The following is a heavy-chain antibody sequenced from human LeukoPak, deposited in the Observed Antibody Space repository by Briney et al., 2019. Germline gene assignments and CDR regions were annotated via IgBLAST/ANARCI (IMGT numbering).Heavy chain of an antibody. D-gene: IGHD3-22*01. Sequence: SETLSLTCTVSGGSISSYYWSWIRQPAGQGLEWIGRIYTSGSTNYNPSLKSRVTMSVDTSKNQFSLKLSSVTAADTAVYYCARGHSSGYYYYFDYWGQRSLVTVSS. V-gene: IGHV4-4*07. CDR3: ARGHSSGYYYYFDY. CDR2: IYTSGST. CDR1: GGSISSYY. J-gene: IGHJ4*02.